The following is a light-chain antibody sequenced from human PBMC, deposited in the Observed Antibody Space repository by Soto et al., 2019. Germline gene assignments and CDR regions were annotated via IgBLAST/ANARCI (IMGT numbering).Light chain of an antibody. J-gene: IGKJ4*01. CDR2: AAS. Sequence: DIQMTQSPSSLSASVGDSVTITCRAGQDINIYLAWYQQKPWKVPKLLISAASTLQSGVPSRFSGSGSGTDFTLTISSLQPEDVATYYCQKYDGAPLTFGGGTKVEIK. CDR1: QDINIY. V-gene: IGKV1-27*01. CDR3: QKYDGAPLT.